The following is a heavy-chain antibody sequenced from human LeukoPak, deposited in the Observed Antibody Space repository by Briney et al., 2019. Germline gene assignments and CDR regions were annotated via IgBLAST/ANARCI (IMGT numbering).Heavy chain of an antibody. D-gene: IGHD6-6*01. J-gene: IGHJ4*02. CDR2: TRYDASQK. CDR1: GFIFSDYG. CDR3: ARGEYSKNDY. V-gene: IGHV3-30*02. Sequence: GGSLRLSCAASGFIFSDYGMHWVRQAPGKGLEWVAFTRYDASQKSYAASVKGRFTISRDNSKNTMYLEMKSLTSEDTAVYFCARGEYSKNDYWGPGTLVIVSS.